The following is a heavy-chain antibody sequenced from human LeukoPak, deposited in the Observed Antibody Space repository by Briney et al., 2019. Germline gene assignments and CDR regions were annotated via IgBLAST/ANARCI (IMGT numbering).Heavy chain of an antibody. V-gene: IGHV4-39*07. J-gene: IGHJ4*02. D-gene: IGHD3-10*01. CDR3: AIEVRGITTLINGDC. Sequence: SETLSLTCNVSGGSISSSSYFWGWIRQPPGKGLEWTGTIYYDGATQYNPSLKSRVTVSVDTSQNQFSLKLNSVSAADTAVYYCAIEVRGITTLINGDCWGQGTLVTVSS. CDR1: GGSISSSSYF. CDR2: IYYDGAT.